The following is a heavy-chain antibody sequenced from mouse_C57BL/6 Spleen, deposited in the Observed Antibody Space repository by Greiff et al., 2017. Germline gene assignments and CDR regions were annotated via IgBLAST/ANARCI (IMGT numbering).Heavy chain of an antibody. D-gene: IGHD1-1*01. Sequence: VQLQQSGAELVKPGASVKISCKASGYAFSSYWMNWVKQRPGKGLEWIGQIYPGDGDTNYNGKFKGKATLTADKSSSTAYMQLSSLTSEDSAVYYCARDGIYDDSTLAYWGQGTTLTVSA. J-gene: IGHJ2*01. CDR2: IYPGDGDT. CDR3: ARDGIYDDSTLAY. V-gene: IGHV1-80*01. CDR1: GYAFSSYW.